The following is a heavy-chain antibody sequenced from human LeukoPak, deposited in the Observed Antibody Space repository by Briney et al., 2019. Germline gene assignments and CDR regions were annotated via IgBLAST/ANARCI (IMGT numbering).Heavy chain of an antibody. J-gene: IGHJ4*02. Sequence: GGSLRLSCAASGFTVTNNHVTWVRLAPGKGLEWVSIIYGGGNTYYADSVKGRFTISRDNSKSTLSLQMSSLRAEDTAVYYCARSGHWGQGTLVTVSS. CDR1: GFTVTNNH. CDR2: IYGGGNT. V-gene: IGHV3-53*01. CDR3: ARSGH.